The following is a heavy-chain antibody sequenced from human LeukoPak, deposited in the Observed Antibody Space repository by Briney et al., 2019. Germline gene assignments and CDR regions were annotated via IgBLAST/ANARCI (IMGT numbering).Heavy chain of an antibody. J-gene: IGHJ4*02. Sequence: SETLSLTCTVSGGSISSSNYYWGWIRQPPGKGLEWIGSIYYSGTTYYNPSLKSRVTISVDTSKNQFSLKLSSVTAADTAVYYCASGGYYDSSGTLGSFDYWGQGTLVTVSS. V-gene: IGHV4-39*01. D-gene: IGHD3-22*01. CDR3: ASGGYYDSSGTLGSFDY. CDR1: GGSISSSNYY. CDR2: IYYSGTT.